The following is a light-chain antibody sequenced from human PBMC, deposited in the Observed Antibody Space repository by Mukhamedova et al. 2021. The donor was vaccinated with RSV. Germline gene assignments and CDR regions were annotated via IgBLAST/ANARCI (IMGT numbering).Light chain of an antibody. CDR2: KTS. J-gene: IGKJ1*01. CDR3: QHYYSYSPWM. V-gene: IGKV1-5*03. Sequence: WYQRRVHGKAPKLLIYKTSNLESGVPSRFSGSGSGPEFTLTISSLQPDDFATYYCQHYYSYSPWMFGQGTVVEIK.